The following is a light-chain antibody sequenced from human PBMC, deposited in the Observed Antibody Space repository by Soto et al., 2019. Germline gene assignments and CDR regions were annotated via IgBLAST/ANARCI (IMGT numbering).Light chain of an antibody. CDR2: AAA. CDR1: QGISSY. J-gene: IGKJ2*01. CDR3: QQYLSYHYT. V-gene: IGKV1-8*01. Sequence: AIRMTQSPSSFSASTGDRVTITCRASQGISSYLAWYQQKPGKAPKLLIYAAATLQRGAPARFSASESGTDFTLTISRLQYEDFATYYCQQYLSYHYTCDQGLKIEI.